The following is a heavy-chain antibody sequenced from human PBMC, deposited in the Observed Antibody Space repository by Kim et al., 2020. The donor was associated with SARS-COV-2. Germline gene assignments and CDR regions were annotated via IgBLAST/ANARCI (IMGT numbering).Heavy chain of an antibody. D-gene: IGHD4-17*01. V-gene: IGHV3-30*02. J-gene: IGHJ6*02. Sequence: KGRFTISRDNSKNTLYLQMNSLRAEDTAVYYCAKGGLGDYGVNYYYGMDVWGQGTTVTVSS. CDR3: AKGGLGDYGVNYYYGMDV.